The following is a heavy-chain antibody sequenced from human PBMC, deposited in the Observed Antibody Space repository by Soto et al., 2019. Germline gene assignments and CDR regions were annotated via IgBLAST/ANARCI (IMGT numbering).Heavy chain of an antibody. D-gene: IGHD3-22*01. Sequence: QVQLQESGPGLVKPSQTLSLTCTVSGGSISSGGYYWSCIRQHPGKGLEWIGYIYYSGSTYYNPSLKRRVTISVDTSKNQFSLKLSSVTAADTAVYYCARVGDYYDSSSNDYWGQGTLVTVSS. CDR2: IYYSGST. J-gene: IGHJ4*02. CDR1: GGSISSGGYY. CDR3: ARVGDYYDSSSNDY. V-gene: IGHV4-31*03.